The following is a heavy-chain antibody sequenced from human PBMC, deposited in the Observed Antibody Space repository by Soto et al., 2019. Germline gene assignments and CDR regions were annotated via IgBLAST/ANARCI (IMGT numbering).Heavy chain of an antibody. Sequence: GGSLRLSCAASGFPFSSYAMSWVRQAPGKGLEWVSGVSGGGGSTYYADSVKGRFTIYRDNSKNTLYLQMDSLRAEDTAVYYCAKDLGYSSGWYYFDQWGKGTLVTVSS. V-gene: IGHV3-23*01. CDR2: VSGGGGST. CDR3: AKDLGYSSGWYYFDQ. J-gene: IGHJ4*02. CDR1: GFPFSSYA. D-gene: IGHD6-19*01.